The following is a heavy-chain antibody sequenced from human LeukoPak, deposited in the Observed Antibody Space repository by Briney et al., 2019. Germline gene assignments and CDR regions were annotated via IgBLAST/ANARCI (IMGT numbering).Heavy chain of an antibody. J-gene: IGHJ4*02. Sequence: PGRSLRLSCAASGFTFDDYAMHWVRQAPGKGLEWLSGISWNSGSIGYADSVKGRFTISRDNAKNSLYLQMNSLRAEDTALYYCAKDMVRGVKLPYDYWGQGTLVTVSS. D-gene: IGHD3-10*01. V-gene: IGHV3-9*01. CDR3: AKDMVRGVKLPYDY. CDR1: GFTFDDYA. CDR2: ISWNSGSI.